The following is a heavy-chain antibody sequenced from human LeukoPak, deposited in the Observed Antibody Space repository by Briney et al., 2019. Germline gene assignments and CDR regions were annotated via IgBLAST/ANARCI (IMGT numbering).Heavy chain of an antibody. J-gene: IGHJ4*02. Sequence: SETLSLTCAVYGGSFSGYYWSWIRQPPGKGLEWIGEINHSGSTNYNPSLKSRVTISVDTSKNQFSLKLSSVTAADTAVYYCASGIYGSSWDYWGQGTPVTVSS. V-gene: IGHV4-34*01. CDR2: INHSGST. CDR1: GGSFSGYY. D-gene: IGHD6-13*01. CDR3: ASGIYGSSWDY.